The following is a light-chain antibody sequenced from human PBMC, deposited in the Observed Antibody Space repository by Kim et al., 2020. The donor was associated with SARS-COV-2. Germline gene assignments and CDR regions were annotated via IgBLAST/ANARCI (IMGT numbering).Light chain of an antibody. CDR3: QVWDNSLGE. Sequence: SYELTQPPSVSVSPGETATISCTGDNLQFKYVCWYQRTAGHSPVLVLYQDNKRPSGIPERFSGSNSGNTATLTISGTQAMDEADYYCQVWDNSLGEFGAGTQLTVL. J-gene: IGLJ2*01. V-gene: IGLV3-1*01. CDR2: QDN. CDR1: NLQFKY.